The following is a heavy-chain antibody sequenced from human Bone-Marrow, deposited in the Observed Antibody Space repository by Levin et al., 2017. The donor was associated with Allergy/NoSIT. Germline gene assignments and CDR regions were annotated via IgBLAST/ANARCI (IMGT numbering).Heavy chain of an antibody. D-gene: IGHD3-22*01. V-gene: IGHV1-2*02. CDR1: GYTFTGYY. CDR2: INPHNGDT. CDR3: ARRSDNTGYRLDY. J-gene: IGHJ4*01. Sequence: ASVKVSCKVSGYTFTGYYLQWVRQAPGQGLEWLGWINPHNGDTDFAQKFQGRVTMTRDTSIRTAYMQLTSLKSDDTAVYFCARRSDNTGYRLDYWGQGTLVTVSS.